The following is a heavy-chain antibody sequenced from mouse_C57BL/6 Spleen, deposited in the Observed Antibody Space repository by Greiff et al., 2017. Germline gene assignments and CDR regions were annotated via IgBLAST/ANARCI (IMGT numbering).Heavy chain of an antibody. D-gene: IGHD2-4*01. CDR2: IYPGSGNT. J-gene: IGHJ3*01. V-gene: IGHV1-66*01. Sequence: VQLQQSGPELVKPGASVKISCKASGYSFTSYYIHWVKQRPGQGLEWIGWIYPGSGNTKYNEKFKGKATLTADTSSSTAYMQLSSLTSEDSAVYYCANDYGGDWFAYWGQGTLVTVSA. CDR3: ANDYGGDWFAY. CDR1: GYSFTSYY.